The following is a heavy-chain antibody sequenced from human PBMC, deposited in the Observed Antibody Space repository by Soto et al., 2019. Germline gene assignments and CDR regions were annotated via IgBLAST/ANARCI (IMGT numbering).Heavy chain of an antibody. D-gene: IGHD3-3*01. Sequence: ASVKVSCKVSGYTLTELSMHWVRQAPGKGLEWMGGFDPEDGETIYAQKFQGRVTMTEDTSTDTAYMELSSLRSEDTAVYYCATWHDFWSGYNLFDPWGQGTLVTVSS. J-gene: IGHJ5*02. V-gene: IGHV1-24*01. CDR3: ATWHDFWSGYNLFDP. CDR1: GYTLTELS. CDR2: FDPEDGET.